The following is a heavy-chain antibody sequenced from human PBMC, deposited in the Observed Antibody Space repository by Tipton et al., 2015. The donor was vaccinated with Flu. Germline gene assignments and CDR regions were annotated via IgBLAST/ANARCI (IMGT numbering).Heavy chain of an antibody. CDR2: IYSGGST. D-gene: IGHD3-22*01. J-gene: IGHJ6*02. Sequence: SLRLSCAASGFTVSSNYMSWVRQAPGKGLEWVSVIYSGGSTYYADSVKGRFTISRDNSKNTLYLQINNLRAEDTAVYYCARVTYYYDSSGYYYGMDVWGQGTTVTVSS. V-gene: IGHV3-53*01. CDR1: GFTVSSNY. CDR3: ARVTYYYDSSGYYYGMDV.